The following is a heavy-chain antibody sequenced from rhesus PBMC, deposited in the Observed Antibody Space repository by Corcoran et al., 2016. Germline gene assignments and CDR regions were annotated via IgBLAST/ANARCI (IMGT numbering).Heavy chain of an antibody. D-gene: IGHD6-25*01. CDR1: GGSLSGYW. V-gene: IGHV4-160*01. Sequence: QLQLQESGPGLVKPSETLSLTCAVSGGSLSGYWWSWIRQPPRKGWVGIGRIDSSGSTDDNPSLKSRVTISRDTSKNQFSLKLSSVTAADTAVYYCARDGAAAGRPHEYFEFWGQGALVTVSS. CDR3: ARDGAAAGRPHEYFEF. J-gene: IGHJ1*01. CDR2: IDSSGST.